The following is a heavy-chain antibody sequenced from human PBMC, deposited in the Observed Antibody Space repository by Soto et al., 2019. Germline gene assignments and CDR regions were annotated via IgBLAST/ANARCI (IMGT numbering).Heavy chain of an antibody. Sequence: ASVKVSWQAAGYAFTSYGISWVRQAPGQGLEWMGWISAYNGNTNYAQKLQGRVTMTTDTSTSTAYMELRSLRSDDTAVYYCARDSGSSGWYNAFDIWGQGTMVTVSS. CDR2: ISAYNGNT. J-gene: IGHJ3*02. D-gene: IGHD6-19*01. CDR1: GYAFTSYG. CDR3: ARDSGSSGWYNAFDI. V-gene: IGHV1-18*01.